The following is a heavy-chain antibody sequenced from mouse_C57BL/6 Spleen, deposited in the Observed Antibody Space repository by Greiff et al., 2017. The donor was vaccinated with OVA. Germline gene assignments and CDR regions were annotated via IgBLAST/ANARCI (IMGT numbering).Heavy chain of an antibody. CDR1: GYSITSGYY. J-gene: IGHJ2*01. Sequence: EVQRVESGPGLVKPSQSLSLTCSVTGYSITSGYYWNWIRQFPGNKLEWMGYISYDGSNNYNPSLKNRISITRDTSTNQFFLKLNSVTTEDTATYYCASEVYDYFDYWGQGTTLTVSS. CDR2: ISYDGSN. D-gene: IGHD2-3*01. CDR3: ASEVYDYFDY. V-gene: IGHV3-6*01.